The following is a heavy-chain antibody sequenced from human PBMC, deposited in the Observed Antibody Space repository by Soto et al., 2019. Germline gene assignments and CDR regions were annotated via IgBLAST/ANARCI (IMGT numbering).Heavy chain of an antibody. CDR3: ARSTVTEDYFDY. CDR1: GGSISSGGYS. D-gene: IGHD4-17*01. V-gene: IGHV4-30-2*01. CDR2: IYHSGST. J-gene: IGHJ4*02. Sequence: SSETLSLTCAVSGGSISSGGYSWSWIRQPPGKGLEWIGYIYHSGSTYYNPSLKSRVTISVDRSKNQFSLKLSSVTAADTAVYYCARSTVTEDYFDYWGQGTLVTVSS.